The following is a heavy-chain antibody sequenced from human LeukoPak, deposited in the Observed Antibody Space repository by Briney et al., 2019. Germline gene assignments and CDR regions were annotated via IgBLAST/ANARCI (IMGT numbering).Heavy chain of an antibody. J-gene: IGHJ4*02. CDR1: GFSFSDYD. CDR2: ISGSSSHR. Sequence: GGSLRLSCTASGFSFSDYDMNWVRQAPGKGQEWVSFISGSSSHRYYADSAKGRFTISRDNAKNSLYLQMNSLRAEDTAVYYCARAFPPLRTSAAGDYWGQGTLVTVSS. CDR3: ARAFPPLRTSAAGDY. D-gene: IGHD6-25*01. V-gene: IGHV3-21*06.